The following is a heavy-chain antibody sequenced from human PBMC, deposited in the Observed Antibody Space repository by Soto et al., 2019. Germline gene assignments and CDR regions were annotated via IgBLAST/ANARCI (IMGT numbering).Heavy chain of an antibody. J-gene: IGHJ4*02. CDR1: GGSISNSNW. Sequence: SETLCISCAFFGGSISNSNWWTWVRQPPGKGLDWIGEIFHSGSTNYNSSLMGRVTISVDKANNQFSLKLSSVTAADTSVYYCAHRPIVGAAIWGQGTMVTVSS. CDR3: AHRPIVGAAI. D-gene: IGHD1-26*01. V-gene: IGHV4-4*02. CDR2: IFHSGST.